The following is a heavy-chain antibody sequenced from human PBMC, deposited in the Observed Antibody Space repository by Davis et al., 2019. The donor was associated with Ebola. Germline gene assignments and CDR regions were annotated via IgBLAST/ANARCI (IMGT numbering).Heavy chain of an antibody. V-gene: IGHV3-30*03. Sequence: PGGSLRLSCAASGFALTSYGMHWVRQAPGKGLEWVAVISYDGSNKYYADSVKGRFTISRDNSKNTLYLQMNSLRAEDTAVYYCARGQWLVSHYWGQGTLVTVSS. D-gene: IGHD6-19*01. CDR1: GFALTSYG. J-gene: IGHJ4*02. CDR2: ISYDGSNK. CDR3: ARGQWLVSHY.